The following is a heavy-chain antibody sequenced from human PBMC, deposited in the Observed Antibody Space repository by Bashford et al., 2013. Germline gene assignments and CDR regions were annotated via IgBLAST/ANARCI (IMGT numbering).Heavy chain of an antibody. Sequence: VRQAPGKGLEWVANINQDGSEKYYVDSVKGRFTISRDNAKNSLYLQMDSLRAEDTAVYYCVRDIDHWGQGTLVTVSS. CDR2: INQDGSEK. CDR3: VRDIDH. V-gene: IGHV3-7*01. J-gene: IGHJ4*02.